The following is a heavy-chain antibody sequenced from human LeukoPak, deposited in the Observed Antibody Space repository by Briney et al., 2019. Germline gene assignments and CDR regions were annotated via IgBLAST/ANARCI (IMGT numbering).Heavy chain of an antibody. CDR1: GYTLTELS. J-gene: IGHJ4*02. D-gene: IGHD1-26*01. V-gene: IGHV1-24*01. Sequence: ASVKVSCKVSGYTLTELSMHWVRQAPGKGLEWMGGFDPEDGETIYAQKFQGRVTMTEDTSTDTAYMELSSLRSEDTAVYYCTRDPRGSYSFYYFDYWGQGTLVTVSS. CDR3: TRDPRGSYSFYYFDY. CDR2: FDPEDGET.